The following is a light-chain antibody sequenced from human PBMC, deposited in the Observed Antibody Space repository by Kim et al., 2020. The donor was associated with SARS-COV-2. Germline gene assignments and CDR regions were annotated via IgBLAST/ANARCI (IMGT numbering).Light chain of an antibody. J-gene: IGLJ2*01. CDR3: AAWDDSLNRVV. CDR1: SSNIGGNT. Sequence: QSVTISCSGSSSNIGGNTVNWYQQLPGTAPKPLIYSNNQRPSGVPERFSGSKSVTSASLAIGGLQSEDEAHYYCAAWDDSLNRVVFGGGTQLTVL. CDR2: SNN. V-gene: IGLV1-44*01.